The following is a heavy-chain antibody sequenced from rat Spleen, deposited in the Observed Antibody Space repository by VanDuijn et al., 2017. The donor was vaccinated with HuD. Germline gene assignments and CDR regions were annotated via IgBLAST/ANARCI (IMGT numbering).Heavy chain of an antibody. J-gene: IGHJ3*01. CDR3: ARGAGDY. CDR1: GFTFNNYW. V-gene: IGHV5-31*01. D-gene: IGHD4-1*01. Sequence: EVQLVESGGGLVQPGRSLKLSCVASGFTFNNYWMTWIRQAPGKGLEWVASITNASGRTYYPDSVKGRFTISRDTARNTLYLQMDSLRSEDTATYYCARGAGDYWGQGTLVTVSS. CDR2: ITNASGRT.